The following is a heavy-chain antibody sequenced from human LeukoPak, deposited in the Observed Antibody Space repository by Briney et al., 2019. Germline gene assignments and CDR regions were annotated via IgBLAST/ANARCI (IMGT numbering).Heavy chain of an antibody. Sequence: SETLSLTCTVSGGSISSYYWSWIRQPPGKGLEWIGYIYYSGSTNYNPSLKSRVTISVDTSKNQFSLKLSSVTAADTAVYYCARLSQYYYASGSMGSTAVWSYDYWGQGTLVTISS. CDR2: IYYSGST. CDR1: GGSISSYY. CDR3: ARLSQYYYASGSMGSTAVWSYDY. J-gene: IGHJ4*02. D-gene: IGHD3-10*01. V-gene: IGHV4-59*01.